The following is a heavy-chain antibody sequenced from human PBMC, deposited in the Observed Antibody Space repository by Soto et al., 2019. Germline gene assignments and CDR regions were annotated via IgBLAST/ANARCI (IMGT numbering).Heavy chain of an antibody. CDR1: GFSSSSYA. Sequence: PGGSLRLSCAASGFSSSSYAMNWVRQAPGKGLEWLSFISHRGTTIYYADSVKGRFTISRDNARNSLYLEMNSLRDDDTAVYYCAREYTAWPLAYGLDVWGQGTTVTVSS. D-gene: IGHD2-2*02. V-gene: IGHV3-48*02. CDR2: ISHRGTTI. CDR3: AREYTAWPLAYGLDV. J-gene: IGHJ6*02.